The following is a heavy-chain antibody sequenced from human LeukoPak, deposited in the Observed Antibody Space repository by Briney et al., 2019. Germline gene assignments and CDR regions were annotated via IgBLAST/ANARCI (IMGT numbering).Heavy chain of an antibody. Sequence: SETLSLTCTVYGGSFSGYYWSWIRQPPGKGLEWIGEINHSGSTNYNPSLKSRVTISVDTSKNQFSLKLSSVTAADTAVYYCASLYYDFWSGYYNRPYYYYGMDVWGQGTTVTVSS. CDR1: GGSFSGYY. CDR2: INHSGST. V-gene: IGHV4-34*01. D-gene: IGHD3-3*01. J-gene: IGHJ6*02. CDR3: ASLYYDFWSGYYNRPYYYYGMDV.